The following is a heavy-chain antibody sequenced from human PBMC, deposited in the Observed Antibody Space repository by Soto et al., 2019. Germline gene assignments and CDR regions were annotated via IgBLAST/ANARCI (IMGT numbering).Heavy chain of an antibody. V-gene: IGHV1-69*02. Sequence: QVQLVQSGAEVKKPGSSVKVSCKASGGTFSSYTISWVRQAPGQGLEWMGRIIPILGIANYAQKFQGRVTITADKSTSTAYRELSSLRSEDTAVYYCARVLWFGESSVDWGQGTLVTVSS. CDR3: ARVLWFGESSVD. D-gene: IGHD3-10*01. CDR1: GGTFSSYT. CDR2: IIPILGIA. J-gene: IGHJ4*02.